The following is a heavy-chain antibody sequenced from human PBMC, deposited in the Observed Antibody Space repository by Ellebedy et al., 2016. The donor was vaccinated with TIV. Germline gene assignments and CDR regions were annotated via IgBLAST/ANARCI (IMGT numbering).Heavy chain of an antibody. J-gene: IGHJ5*02. CDR2: IRQEGDEI. D-gene: IGHD4-17*01. CDR1: GFNFRSYW. CDR3: ARRASYGDYAVQVNPWFDP. Sequence: GESLKISCAASGFNFRSYWTTWVRQAPGKGLEWVAKIRQEGDEIYYVESVKGRFTISRDNAKNSLFLQMNSLRVEDTAAYYCARRASYGDYAVQVNPWFDPWGQGTLVTVSS. V-gene: IGHV3-7*01.